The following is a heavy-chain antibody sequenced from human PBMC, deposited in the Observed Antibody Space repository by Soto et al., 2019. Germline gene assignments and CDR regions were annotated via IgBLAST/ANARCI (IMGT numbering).Heavy chain of an antibody. Sequence: PGGSLRLSCAASGFTFSSYGMHWVRQAPGKGLEWVAVIWYDGSNKYYADSVKGRFTISRDNSKNTLYLQMNSLRAEDTAVYYCAREVRSSGYYTLYYYYGMDVWGQGTTVTVSS. CDR1: GFTFSSYG. CDR2: IWYDGSNK. J-gene: IGHJ6*02. V-gene: IGHV3-33*01. D-gene: IGHD3-22*01. CDR3: AREVRSSGYYTLYYYYGMDV.